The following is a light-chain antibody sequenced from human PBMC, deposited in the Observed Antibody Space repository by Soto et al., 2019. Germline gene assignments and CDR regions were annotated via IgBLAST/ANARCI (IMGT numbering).Light chain of an antibody. Sequence: QSALTQPASVSGSPGQSITISCTGTSSDVGGYNYVSWYQQYPGKAPKFIIYEVSNRPSGVSNRFSGSKSGNTASLTISGLQAEDEADYYCTSYTRSSTWVFGGGTKVTVL. CDR1: SSDVGGYNY. V-gene: IGLV2-14*01. CDR3: TSYTRSSTWV. J-gene: IGLJ3*02. CDR2: EVS.